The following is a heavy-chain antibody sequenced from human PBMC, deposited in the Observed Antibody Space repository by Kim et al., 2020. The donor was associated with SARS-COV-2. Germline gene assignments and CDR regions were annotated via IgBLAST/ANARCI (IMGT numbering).Heavy chain of an antibody. CDR1: RFTFSAYA. CDR3: AKHQGRENIAVYGFDV. D-gene: IGHD2-15*01. Sequence: GGSLRLSCAASRFTFSAYAMSWVRQAPGRGLEWVSGISGGGGMTDYVDSVKGRFTISRDNSKNPLYLEVKSLRAEDTAVYYCAKHQGRENIAVYGFDVWG. V-gene: IGHV3-23*01. J-gene: IGHJ6*01. CDR2: ISGGGGMT.